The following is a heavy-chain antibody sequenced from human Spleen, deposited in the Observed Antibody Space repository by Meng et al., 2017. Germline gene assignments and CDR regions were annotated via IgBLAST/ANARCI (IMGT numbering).Heavy chain of an antibody. CDR2: INHSGST. CDR3: ARGPTTMAHDFDY. J-gene: IGHJ4*02. Sequence: QVQLQPCGGGCVKSSETLSLTCVVSGGSFSDYYWSWIRQPPGKGLEWIGEINHSGSTNYNPSLESRATISVDTSQNNLSLKLSSVTAADSAVYYCARGPTTMAHDFDYWGQGTLVTVSS. D-gene: IGHD4-11*01. V-gene: IGHV4-34*01. CDR1: GGSFSDYY.